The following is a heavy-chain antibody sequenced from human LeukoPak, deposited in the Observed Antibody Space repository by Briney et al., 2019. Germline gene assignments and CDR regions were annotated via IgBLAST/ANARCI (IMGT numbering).Heavy chain of an antibody. Sequence: ASVKVSCKASGYTFTNYAMHWVRQAPGQRLEWMGWTNAGNGNTKYSQKFQGRVTITRDTSASTAYMELSSLRSEDTAVYYCARNRLAWLTYFDYWGQGTLVTVSS. CDR1: GYTFTNYA. V-gene: IGHV1-3*01. CDR2: TNAGNGNT. J-gene: IGHJ4*02. CDR3: ARNRLAWLTYFDY. D-gene: IGHD1-14*01.